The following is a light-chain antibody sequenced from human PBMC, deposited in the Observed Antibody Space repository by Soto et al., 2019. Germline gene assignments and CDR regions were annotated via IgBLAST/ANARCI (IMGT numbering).Light chain of an antibody. CDR2: EVT. J-gene: IGLJ1*01. CDR1: STDVGGYNY. Sequence: QSVLAQPSSVSGSPGQSITISCTGTSTDVGGYNYVSWYQHHPGKGPKLIIYEVTNRPSGVAYRFSASKSGNTASLTISGLHSEDEADYYCISYTGKSASYVFGTGTKVTVL. V-gene: IGLV2-14*01. CDR3: ISYTGKSASYV.